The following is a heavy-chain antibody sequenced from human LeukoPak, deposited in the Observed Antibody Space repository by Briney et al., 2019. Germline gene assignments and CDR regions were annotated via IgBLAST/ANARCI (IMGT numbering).Heavy chain of an antibody. V-gene: IGHV3-30-3*01. J-gene: IGHJ4*02. CDR2: ISYDGSNK. D-gene: IGHD1-26*01. CDR1: GFTFSSYA. CDR3: ARERVGAIDY. Sequence: PGRSLRLSCAASGFTFSSYAMHWVRQAPGKGLEWVAVISYDGSNKYYADSVKGRFTISRDNSKNTLYLQMNSLRAEDTAVYYCARERVGAIDYWDQGTLVTVSS.